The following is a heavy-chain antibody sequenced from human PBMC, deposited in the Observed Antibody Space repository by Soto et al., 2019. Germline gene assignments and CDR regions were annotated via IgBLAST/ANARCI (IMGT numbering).Heavy chain of an antibody. J-gene: IGHJ6*02. CDR2: IIPLFRTP. D-gene: IGHD4-4*01. Sequence: QVQLVQSGAEMKEPGSSVKVSCKTSVGTFSSSAISWLRQAPGQGLEWMGGIIPLFRTPDYAQKFQGRVTIAADETTSTAYMELSSLRSADTAVYYCARDNDRLQLGGNYYYILDVWGQGTTITVSS. CDR3: ARDNDRLQLGGNYYYILDV. CDR1: VGTFSSSA. V-gene: IGHV1-69*12.